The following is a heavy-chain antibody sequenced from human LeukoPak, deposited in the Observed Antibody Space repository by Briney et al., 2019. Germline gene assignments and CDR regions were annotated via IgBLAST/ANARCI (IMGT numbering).Heavy chain of an antibody. Sequence: GGSLRLSCAASGFTFDDYGMTWVRQVPGKGLEWVSGINWNGGSTGYADSVKGRFTISRDNAKNSLYLQMNSLRAEDTALYFCARTRDSGFTTDAFDIWGQGTLVTVSS. CDR1: GFTFDDYG. J-gene: IGHJ3*02. CDR2: INWNGGST. D-gene: IGHD1-14*01. V-gene: IGHV3-20*04. CDR3: ARTRDSGFTTDAFDI.